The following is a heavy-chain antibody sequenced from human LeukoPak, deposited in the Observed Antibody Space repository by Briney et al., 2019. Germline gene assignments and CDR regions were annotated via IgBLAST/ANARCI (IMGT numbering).Heavy chain of an antibody. J-gene: IGHJ4*02. D-gene: IGHD4-11*01. CDR3: AKDAQRGFGYSNSLEY. CDR1: RFPFSHYG. Sequence: KSLTLSCVASQFRFPFSHYGMHWVRQAPGRGLEWVAVIWSDGTNQYYADSVKGRFTISRDNSQNTVYLQMNSLRVEDTAVYFCAKDAQRGFGYSNSLEYWGQGTLVSASS. V-gene: IGHV3-33*06. CDR2: IWSDGTNQ.